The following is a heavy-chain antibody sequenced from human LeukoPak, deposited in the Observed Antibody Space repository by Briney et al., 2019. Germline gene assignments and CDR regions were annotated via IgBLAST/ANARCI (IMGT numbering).Heavy chain of an antibody. CDR2: ISSDGSST. D-gene: IGHD3-16*01. J-gene: IGHJ5*02. CDR1: GFTFGSYW. Sequence: GGSLRLSCAISGFTFGSYWMHWVRQAPGKGLVWVSRISSDGSSTTYADSVKGRFTISRDNAKNTLYLQMDSLRAEDTAVYCCARINVAWGQGTLVTVSS. CDR3: ARINVA. V-gene: IGHV3-74*01.